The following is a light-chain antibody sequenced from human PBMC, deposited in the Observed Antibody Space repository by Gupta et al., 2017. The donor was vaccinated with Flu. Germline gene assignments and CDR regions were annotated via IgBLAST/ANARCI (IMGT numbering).Light chain of an antibody. V-gene: IGLV1-40*01. J-gene: IGLJ2*01. CDR3: QSYDSSLSGYVV. Sequence: QSVLTQPPSVSGAPGQRVTISCTGRSSNIGAGYDVHWYQQLPGTAPKLLIYGNNNRPSGVPDRSSGSKSGTSASLAITGLQAEDEADYYCQSYDSSLSGYVVFGGGTKLTVL. CDR1: SSNIGAGYD. CDR2: GNN.